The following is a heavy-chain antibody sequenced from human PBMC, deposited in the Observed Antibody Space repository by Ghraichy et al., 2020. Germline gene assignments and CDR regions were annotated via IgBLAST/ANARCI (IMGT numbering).Heavy chain of an antibody. V-gene: IGHV3-7*03. D-gene: IGHD3-10*01. CDR3: SSGDTFDI. J-gene: IGHJ3*02. CDR1: GLIFSSYW. Sequence: GGSLRLSCAASGLIFSSYWMTWVRQAPGKGLEWVANINQDAREKYYAGSVKGRFTISRDNAKNSLSLQMNNLSAEDTAVYYCSSGDTFDIWGRGTMVTVSS. CDR2: INQDAREK.